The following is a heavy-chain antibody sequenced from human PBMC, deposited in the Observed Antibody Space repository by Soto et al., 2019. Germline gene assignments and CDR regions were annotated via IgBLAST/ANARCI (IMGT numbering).Heavy chain of an antibody. D-gene: IGHD3-10*01. CDR3: AKAVVLLWFGEHIDY. CDR1: GFTFSNSD. Sequence: GGSLRLSCAASGFTFSNSDMSWVRQAPGKGLEWVSAISGSGGSTYYADSVKGRFTISRDNSKNTLYLQMNSLRAEDTAVYYCAKAVVLLWFGEHIDYWGQGTLVTVSS. J-gene: IGHJ4*02. V-gene: IGHV3-23*01. CDR2: ISGSGGST.